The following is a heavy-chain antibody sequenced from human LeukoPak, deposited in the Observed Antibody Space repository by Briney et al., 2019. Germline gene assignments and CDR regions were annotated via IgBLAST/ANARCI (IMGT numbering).Heavy chain of an antibody. CDR2: IIPIFGTA. V-gene: IGHV1-69*13. J-gene: IGHJ4*02. CDR1: GGSFSTSA. Sequence: GASVNVSCKASGGSFSTSAINWVRQAPGQGPEWMGGIIPIFGTANYAQKFQDRVTVTAVESMSTVYMELSSLRSEDTAVYYCARGWLAETTVVTPYNYWGQGTLVTVSS. D-gene: IGHD4-23*01. CDR3: ARGWLAETTVVTPYNY.